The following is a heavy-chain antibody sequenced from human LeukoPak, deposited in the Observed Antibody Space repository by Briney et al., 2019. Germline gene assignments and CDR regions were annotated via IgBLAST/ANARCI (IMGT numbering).Heavy chain of an antibody. J-gene: IGHJ6*02. V-gene: IGHV1-69*04. CDR2: IIPILGIA. Sequence: ASVKVSCKASGGTFSSYAISWVRQAPGQGLEWMGRIIPILGIANYAQKFQGRVTITADKSTSTAYMELSSLRSEDTAVYYCARALYGSGSYSSHYYYYGMDVWGQGTTVTVSS. CDR3: ARALYGSGSYSSHYYYYGMDV. CDR1: GGTFSSYA. D-gene: IGHD3-10*01.